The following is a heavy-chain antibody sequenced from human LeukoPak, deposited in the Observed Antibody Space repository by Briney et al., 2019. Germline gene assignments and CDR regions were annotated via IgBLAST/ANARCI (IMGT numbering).Heavy chain of an antibody. Sequence: PGRSLRLSCAASGFTFDDYAMHWVRLAPGKGLEWVSGISWDSGSIGYADSVKGRFTISRDNAKNSLYLEMNSLRAEDTALYYCAKDLAPDVSGSRGDAFDVWGQGTMVTVSS. V-gene: IGHV3-9*01. D-gene: IGHD3-10*01. CDR1: GFTFDDYA. CDR3: AKDLAPDVSGSRGDAFDV. J-gene: IGHJ3*01. CDR2: ISWDSGSI.